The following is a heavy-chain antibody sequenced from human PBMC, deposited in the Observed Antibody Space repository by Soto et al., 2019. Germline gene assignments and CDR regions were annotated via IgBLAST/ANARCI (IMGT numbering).Heavy chain of an antibody. CDR1: GYTFTSYA. Sequence: ASVKVSCKASGYTFTSYAMHWVRQAPGQRLEWMGWINAGNGNTKYSQKFQGRVTITRDTSASTAYMELSSLRSEDTAVYYCARGPAALYCSSTSCYDYWGQGTLVTVSS. J-gene: IGHJ4*02. V-gene: IGHV1-3*01. CDR2: INAGNGNT. D-gene: IGHD2-2*01. CDR3: ARGPAALYCSSTSCYDY.